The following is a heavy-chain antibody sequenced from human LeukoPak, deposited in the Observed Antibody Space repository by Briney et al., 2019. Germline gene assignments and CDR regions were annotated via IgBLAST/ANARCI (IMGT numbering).Heavy chain of an antibody. CDR1: GFTFTTYE. D-gene: IGHD6-25*01. CDR2: IGKSGNTI. CDR3: ARCIDRSGHCDAFDI. Sequence: GGSLRLSCAVSGFTFTTYEMNWVRQAPGKGLEWVSYIGKSGNTIYYADSVKGRFTISRDNAKNSLWLQMNTLRAEDTAVYYCARCIDRSGHCDAFDIWGQGTMAIVSS. J-gene: IGHJ3*02. V-gene: IGHV3-48*03.